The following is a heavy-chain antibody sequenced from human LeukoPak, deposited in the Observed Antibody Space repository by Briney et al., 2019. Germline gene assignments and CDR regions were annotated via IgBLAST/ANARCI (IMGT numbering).Heavy chain of an antibody. Sequence: ASVNVSCKASGYTFTGYYMHWVRQAPGQGLEWMGWINPNSGGTHYAQKFQGRVTMTRDTSVNTVYMELSRLTSDDTAVYYCAGGGFYSNYRWVELHFDYWGQGTLVAVSS. CDR3: AGGGFYSNYRWVELHFDY. V-gene: IGHV1-2*02. CDR1: GYTFTGYY. J-gene: IGHJ4*02. CDR2: INPNSGGT. D-gene: IGHD4-11*01.